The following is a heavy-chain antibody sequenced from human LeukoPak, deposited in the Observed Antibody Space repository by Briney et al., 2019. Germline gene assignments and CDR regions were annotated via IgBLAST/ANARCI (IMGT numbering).Heavy chain of an antibody. CDR3: ARVYGSGSYYNH. CDR2: INPNSGGT. CDR1: GYTFTGYF. V-gene: IGHV1-2*02. D-gene: IGHD3-10*01. J-gene: IGHJ5*02. Sequence: SVKVSCKASGYTFTGYFMHWVRQAPGQGLEWMGWINPNSGGTVYAQKFQGRVTMTRDTSITTAYMDLSSLRSDDTAVYYCARVYGSGSYYNHWGQGTLVTVSS.